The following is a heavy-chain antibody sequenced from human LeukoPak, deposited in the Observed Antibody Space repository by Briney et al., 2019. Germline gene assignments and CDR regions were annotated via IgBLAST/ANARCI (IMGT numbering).Heavy chain of an antibody. CDR2: ISSDGGSA. V-gene: IGHV3-64*01. CDR1: GFTFNDFA. D-gene: IGHD1-26*01. Sequence: GGSLRLSCAASGFTFNDFAMHWVRQAPGRGLEYLSAISSDGGSAYYATSVKGRFTISRDNSKDTLYLQMASLRAEDMAVYYCARDRGGSLLFDYWGRGTLVTVSS. CDR3: ARDRGGSLLFDY. J-gene: IGHJ4*02.